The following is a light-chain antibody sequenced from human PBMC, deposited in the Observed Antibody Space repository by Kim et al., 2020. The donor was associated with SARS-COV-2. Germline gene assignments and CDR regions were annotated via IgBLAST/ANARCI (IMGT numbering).Light chain of an antibody. CDR2: QDN. CDR1: KLGDKY. CDR3: QAWDSSTVV. J-gene: IGLJ3*02. V-gene: IGLV3-1*01. Sequence: SYELTQPPSVSVSPGQTASITCSGDKLGDKYACWYQKKPGQSPVGVMYQDNKRPSGIPERFSGSNSGNTATLTISGTQAMDEADYYCQAWDSSTVVFGGG.